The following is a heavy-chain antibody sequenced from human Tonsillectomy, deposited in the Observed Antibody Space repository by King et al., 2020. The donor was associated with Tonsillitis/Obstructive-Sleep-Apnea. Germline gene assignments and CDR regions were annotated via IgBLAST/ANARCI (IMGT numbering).Heavy chain of an antibody. CDR2: IKQDGSEK. CDR1: GFTFSSYW. CDR3: ARDRRLRFLEWLSDLDY. J-gene: IGHJ4*02. V-gene: IGHV3-7*04. D-gene: IGHD3-3*01. Sequence: VQLVESGGGLVQPGGSLRLSCAASGFTFSSYWMSWVRQAPGKGLEWVANIKQDGSEKYYVDSVKGRFTISRDNAKNSRYLQMNTLRAEDPAVYYCARDRRLRFLEWLSDLDYWGQGTLVTVSS.